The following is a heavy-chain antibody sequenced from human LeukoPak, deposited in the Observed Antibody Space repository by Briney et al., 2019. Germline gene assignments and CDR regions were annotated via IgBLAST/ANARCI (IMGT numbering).Heavy chain of an antibody. Sequence: GESLKISCKGSGYIFTSYWIGWVRQMPGKGLEWMGIINPGDSEIRYSSSFQGQVTISADKSISTAYLQWSSLKASDTAMYYCARHGSDDYWGQGTLVTVSS. V-gene: IGHV5-51*01. CDR3: ARHGSDDY. J-gene: IGHJ4*02. CDR1: GYIFTSYW. CDR2: INPGDSEI.